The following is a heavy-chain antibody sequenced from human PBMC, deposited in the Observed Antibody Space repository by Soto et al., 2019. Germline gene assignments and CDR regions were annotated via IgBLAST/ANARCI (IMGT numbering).Heavy chain of an antibody. V-gene: IGHV3-66*01. CDR1: GFTVSTKY. Sequence: EVQLVESGGGLVQPGGSLRLSCAASGFTVSTKYMSWVRQAPGKGLEWVSVIYSGGSTFYADSVRGRFTISRDNSKNTVNLQMNSLGAEDTAVYYCARDPWAADYWGQGTLVTVSA. J-gene: IGHJ4*02. D-gene: IGHD3-16*01. CDR3: ARDPWAADY. CDR2: IYSGGST.